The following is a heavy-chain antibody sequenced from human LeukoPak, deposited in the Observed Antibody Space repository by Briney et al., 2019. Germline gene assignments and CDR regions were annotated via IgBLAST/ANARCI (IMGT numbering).Heavy chain of an antibody. V-gene: IGHV1-2*02. J-gene: IGHJ6*03. CDR1: GYTFTGYY. CDR3: ARGVAGTYYYYYMDV. D-gene: IGHD6-19*01. CDR2: INPNSGGT. Sequence: ASVKVSCKASGYTFTGYYMHWVRQAPGQGLEWMGWINPNSGGTNYAQMLQGRVTMTRDTSISTAYMELSRLRSDDTAVYYCARGVAGTYYYYYMDVWGKGTTVTVSS.